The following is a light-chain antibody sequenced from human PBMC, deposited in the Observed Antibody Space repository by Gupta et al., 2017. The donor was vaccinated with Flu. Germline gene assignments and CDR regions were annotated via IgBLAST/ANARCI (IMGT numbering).Light chain of an antibody. CDR2: GAS. Sequence: TLSVSAGERATLSCRASQSVSSNLAWYQQKPGQAPRLLIYGASTRATGIPARFRGSGSGTEFTLTISSLQSEDFAVYYCQQYNNWPPGDTFGQGTKLEIK. J-gene: IGKJ2*01. CDR1: QSVSSN. V-gene: IGKV3-15*01. CDR3: QQYNNWPPGDT.